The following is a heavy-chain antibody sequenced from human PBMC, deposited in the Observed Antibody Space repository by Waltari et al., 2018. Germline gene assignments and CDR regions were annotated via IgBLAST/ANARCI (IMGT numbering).Heavy chain of an antibody. Sequence: QVQLQESGPGVVKPSETLSLTCTVSGGSIRSYEWRWVRQPPGKGLEWIGCLYASVGPTSNPSLKSRVTMSLDTSKNQFSLKLNSVTAADTAVYYCARDQTFGGTTRMDPWGQGTLVTVSS. D-gene: IGHD4-17*01. CDR2: LYASVGP. V-gene: IGHV4-4*07. CDR3: ARDQTFGGTTRMDP. CDR1: GGSIRSYE. J-gene: IGHJ5*02.